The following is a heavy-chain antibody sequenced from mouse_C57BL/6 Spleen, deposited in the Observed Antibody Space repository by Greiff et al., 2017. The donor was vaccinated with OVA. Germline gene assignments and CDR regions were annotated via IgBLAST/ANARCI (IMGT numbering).Heavy chain of an antibody. D-gene: IGHD1-1*01. CDR3: ARRITTVVEGAMDY. V-gene: IGHV1-85*01. CDR2: IYPRDGST. Sequence: QVQLQQSGPELVKPGASVKLSCKASGYTFPSYDINWVKQRPGQGLEWIGWIYPRDGSTKYNEKFKGKATLTVDTSSSTAYMELHSLTSEDSAVYFCARRITTVVEGAMDYWGQGTSVTVSS. CDR1: GYTFPSYD. J-gene: IGHJ4*01.